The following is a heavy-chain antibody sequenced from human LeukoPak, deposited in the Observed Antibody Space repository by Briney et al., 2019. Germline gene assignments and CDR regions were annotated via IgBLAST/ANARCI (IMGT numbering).Heavy chain of an antibody. CDR2: IYYSGST. V-gene: IGHV4-59*01. CDR1: GGSISSYY. J-gene: IGHJ4*02. D-gene: IGHD5-18*01. CDR3: ARSGYTYGPRINFDF. Sequence: TSETLSLTCTVSGGSISSYYWSWIRQPPGKGLEWIGYIYYSGSTNYNPSLKSRVTISVDTSKNQFSLTLSSVTAADTAVYYCARSGYTYGPRINFDFWGQGTLITVSS.